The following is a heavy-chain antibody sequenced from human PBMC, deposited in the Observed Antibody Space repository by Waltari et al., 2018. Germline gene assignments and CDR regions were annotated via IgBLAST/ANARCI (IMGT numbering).Heavy chain of an antibody. CDR2: IIPIFGTA. CDR3: AAVGDSSSWYVGKYGMDV. Sequence: QVQLVQSGAEVKKPGSSVKVSCTASGGTFSSYAIRWVRQAPGQGLEWMGGIIPIFGTANYAQKFQGRVTITADESTSTAYMELSSLRSEDTAVYYCAAVGDSSSWYVGKYGMDVWGQGTTVTVSS. V-gene: IGHV1-69*01. J-gene: IGHJ6*02. CDR1: GGTFSSYA. D-gene: IGHD6-13*01.